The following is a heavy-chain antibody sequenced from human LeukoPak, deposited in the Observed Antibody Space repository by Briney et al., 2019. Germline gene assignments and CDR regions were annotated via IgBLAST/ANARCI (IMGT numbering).Heavy chain of an antibody. V-gene: IGHV3-20*04. CDR2: ISRNGGST. CDR3: ARSYASGYYYVGAGY. J-gene: IGHJ4*02. D-gene: IGHD3-22*01. CDR1: AFTFDDYG. Sequence: GGSLRLSCAASAFTFDDYGMSWVRQAPGKGLEWVSGISRNGGSTAYVDSVKGRFTISRDNAKNSLYLQMNSLRAEDTALYYCARSYASGYYYVGAGYWGQGTLVTVSS.